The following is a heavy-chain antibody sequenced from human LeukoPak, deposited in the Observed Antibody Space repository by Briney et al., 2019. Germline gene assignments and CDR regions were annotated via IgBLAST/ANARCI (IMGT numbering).Heavy chain of an antibody. J-gene: IGHJ4*02. CDR3: AGDLSRLTGLDC. CDR2: IYYSGST. CDR1: GGSISSYY. V-gene: IGHV4-59*01. D-gene: IGHD3-9*01. Sequence: SETLSLTCTVSGGSISSYYWSWIRQPPGKGLEWIGYIYYSGSTNYNPSLKSRVTISVDTSKNQFSLKLSSVTAADTAVYYCAGDLSRLTGLDCWGQGTLVTVSS.